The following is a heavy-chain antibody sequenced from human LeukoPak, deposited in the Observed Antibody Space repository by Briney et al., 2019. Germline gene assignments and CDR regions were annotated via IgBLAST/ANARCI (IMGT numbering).Heavy chain of an antibody. J-gene: IGHJ4*02. CDR1: GYTFTNFA. V-gene: IGHV1-3*03. CDR2: INTGNGNT. CDR3: ARDDSCYLNY. Sequence: ASVKVSCKASGYTFTNFAIHWVRQAPGQRLEWMGWINTGNGNTKYSQEFQGRVTITRDTSATTVYLDLSSLTFEDMAMYYCARDDSCYLNYWGQGTLVTVSA. D-gene: IGHD5-24*01.